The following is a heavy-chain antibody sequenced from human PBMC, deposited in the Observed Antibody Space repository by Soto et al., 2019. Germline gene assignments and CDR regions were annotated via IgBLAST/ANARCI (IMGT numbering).Heavy chain of an antibody. D-gene: IGHD3-10*01. J-gene: IGHJ4*02. V-gene: IGHV1-69*12. CDR1: GGTFSNYA. Sequence: QVQLVQSGAEVKKPGSSVKVSCKVSGGTFSNYAISWVRQAPGQGLEWMGGIIPIFGRTTYAQKFQGRVAMTADESTSTAYMELTRLTSEATAVYHCADLSLGYCITSRCPPDYWGLGTLVTVAS. CDR2: IIPIFGRT. CDR3: ADLSLGYCITSRCPPDY.